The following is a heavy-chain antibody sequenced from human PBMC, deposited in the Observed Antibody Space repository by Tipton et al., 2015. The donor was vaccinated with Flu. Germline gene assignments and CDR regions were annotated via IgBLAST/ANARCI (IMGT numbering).Heavy chain of an antibody. CDR1: GASIKSDVSH. CDR2: IFTSGSI. J-gene: IGHJ6*02. V-gene: IGHV4-61*02. Sequence: TLSLTCTVSGASIKSDVSHWSWVRQSAGKGLEWLGRIFTSGSITYNPSLESRVTISLDTSKNQFSLKLGSVTAADTAVYYCTKDTRATAGMDVWGRGTTVTVAS. D-gene: IGHD1-1*01. CDR3: TKDTRATAGMDV.